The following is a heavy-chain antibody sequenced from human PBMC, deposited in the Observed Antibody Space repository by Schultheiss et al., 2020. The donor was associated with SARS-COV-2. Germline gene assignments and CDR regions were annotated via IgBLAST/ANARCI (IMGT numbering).Heavy chain of an antibody. CDR2: IKDSGRTT. CDR1: GGPFNNYY. J-gene: IGHJ6*03. D-gene: IGHD4-11*01. V-gene: IGHV4-34*01. Sequence: SETLSLTCAVYGGPFNNYYWTWIRQPPTKGVEWIGEIKDSGRTTNYNPSLKSRVTISVDTSKNQFPLRLTSVTAADTAVYYCARGGSSNQPLQYYYYMDVWGKGTPVTVSS. CDR3: ARGGSSNQPLQYYYYMDV.